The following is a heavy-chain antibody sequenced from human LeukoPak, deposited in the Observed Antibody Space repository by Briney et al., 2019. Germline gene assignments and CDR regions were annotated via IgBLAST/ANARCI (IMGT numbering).Heavy chain of an antibody. V-gene: IGHV3-21*01. CDR3: ARGYCSSTSCYTFDY. J-gene: IGHJ4*02. CDR1: GFTFSSYS. Sequence: GGSLRLSCAASGFTFSSYSMNWVRQAPGKGLEWVSSISSSSSYIYYADSVKGRFTISRDNAKSSLYLQMNSLRAEDTAVYYCARGYCSSTSCYTFDYWGQGTLVTVSS. D-gene: IGHD2-2*02. CDR2: ISSSSSYI.